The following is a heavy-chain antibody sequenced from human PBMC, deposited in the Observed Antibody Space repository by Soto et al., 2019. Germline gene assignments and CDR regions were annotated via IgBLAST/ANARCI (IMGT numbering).Heavy chain of an antibody. J-gene: IGHJ5*01. CDR2: IFSNDAK. D-gene: IGHD6-13*01. CDR1: GFSLSNAGLG. Sequence: QVTVKESGPVLVKPTETLTLTCTVSGFSLSNAGLGVSWIRQPPGKALEWLAHIFSNDAKSYSTSLKSRLTISKDTSKSQVVLTMTNIDPVDTATYYCASTYSTSWYWFDFWGQGTLVTVSS. CDR3: ASTYSTSWYWFDF. V-gene: IGHV2-26*04.